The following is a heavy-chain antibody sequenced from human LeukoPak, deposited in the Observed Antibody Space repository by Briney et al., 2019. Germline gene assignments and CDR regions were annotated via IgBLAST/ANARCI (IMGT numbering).Heavy chain of an antibody. Sequence: GGSLRLSCAASRFTFSAYAMTWVRQAPGKGLEWLSGISGSGDNTYYADSVRGRFTISRDNSKNSLYLQMNSLRDEDTAVYYCARDRGYSYGPTEDYYYYGMDVWGQGTTVTVSS. CDR3: ARDRGYSYGPTEDYYYYGMDV. V-gene: IGHV3-23*01. D-gene: IGHD5-18*01. CDR2: ISGSGDNT. J-gene: IGHJ6*02. CDR1: RFTFSAYA.